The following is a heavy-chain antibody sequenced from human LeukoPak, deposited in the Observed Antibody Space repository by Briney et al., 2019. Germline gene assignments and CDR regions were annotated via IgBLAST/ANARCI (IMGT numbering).Heavy chain of an antibody. D-gene: IGHD6-19*01. Sequence: ASVKVSCKASGYTFTSYYMHWVRQAPGQGLEWMGIINPSGGSTSYAQKFQGRVTMTTDTSTSTAYMELRSLRSDDTAVYYCARGIAVAGYDAFDIWGQGTMVTVSS. J-gene: IGHJ3*02. CDR3: ARGIAVAGYDAFDI. V-gene: IGHV1-46*01. CDR1: GYTFTSYY. CDR2: INPSGGST.